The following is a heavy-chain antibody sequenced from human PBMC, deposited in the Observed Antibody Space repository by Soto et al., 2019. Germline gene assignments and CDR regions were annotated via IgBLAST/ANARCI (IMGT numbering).Heavy chain of an antibody. D-gene: IGHD3-3*02. CDR3: ARSLFLASTDTEPFDY. CDR1: RFPFSSYA. V-gene: IGHV3-23*01. CDR2: VSGGGNDA. J-gene: IGHJ4*02. Sequence: EVQLLESGGGLVQPGGSLVLSCAASRFPFSSYAMSWVRQAPGKGLEGVSSVSGGGNDAYYADSVKGRFTISRDNSQNTLYLQMSRLRADDTAVYYCARSLFLASTDTEPFDYWGQGALVTVSS.